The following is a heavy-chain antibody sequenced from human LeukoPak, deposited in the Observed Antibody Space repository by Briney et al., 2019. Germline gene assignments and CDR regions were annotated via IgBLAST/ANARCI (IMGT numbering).Heavy chain of an antibody. Sequence: SETLSLTCAVSDYSISSGYYWGWIRQPPGKGLEWIGTIYRTGSTFYNPSLKSRVTMSVDTSGNQFSLKLSSVTAADTAVYYCAREVDSTVTTQGANYYYYYYMDVWGKGTTVTVSS. J-gene: IGHJ6*03. V-gene: IGHV4-38-2*02. CDR1: DYSISSGYY. D-gene: IGHD4-17*01. CDR2: IYRTGST. CDR3: AREVDSTVTTQGANYYYYYYMDV.